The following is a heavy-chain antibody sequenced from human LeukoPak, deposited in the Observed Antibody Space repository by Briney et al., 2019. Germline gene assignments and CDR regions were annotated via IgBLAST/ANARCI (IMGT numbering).Heavy chain of an antibody. V-gene: IGHV3-49*04. Sequence: GGSPRLSCTASGFTFCDYAMSWVRQAPGRGLEWVGFIRSKAYGGTTEYAASVKARFTISRDDSKSIAYLQMNSLKTEDTAVYYCTSWVYDSSGYYPASYWGQGTLVTVSS. D-gene: IGHD3-22*01. J-gene: IGHJ4*02. CDR1: GFTFCDYA. CDR3: TSWVYDSSGYYPASY. CDR2: IRSKAYGGTT.